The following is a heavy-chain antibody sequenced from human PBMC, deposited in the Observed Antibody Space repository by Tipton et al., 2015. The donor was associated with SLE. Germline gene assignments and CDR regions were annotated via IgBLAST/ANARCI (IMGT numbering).Heavy chain of an antibody. CDR2: FYYSGST. D-gene: IGHD3-22*01. CDR3: AADTSGYYSFDY. J-gene: IGHJ4*02. V-gene: IGHV4-39*01. CDR1: GGSISSSSYY. Sequence: LRLSCTVSGGSISSSSYYWGWIRQPPGKGLEWIGSFYYSGSTYYNPSLKSRVTISVDTSKNQFSLKLSSVTAADTAVYYCAADTSGYYSFDYWGQGTLVTVSS.